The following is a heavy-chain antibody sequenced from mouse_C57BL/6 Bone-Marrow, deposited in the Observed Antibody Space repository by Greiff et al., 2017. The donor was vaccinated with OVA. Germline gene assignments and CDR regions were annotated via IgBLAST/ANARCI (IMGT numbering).Heavy chain of an antibody. D-gene: IGHD1-1*01. CDR2: IHPNSGST. J-gene: IGHJ2*01. CDR1: GYTFTSYW. V-gene: IGHV1-64*01. CDR3: ERLGLRRYYYYFDY. Sequence: QVQLQQPGAELVKPGASVKLSCKASGYTFTSYWMHWVKQRPGQGLEWIGMIHPNSGSTNYNEKFKSKATLTVDKSSSTAYMQHRSLTSEDSAGYYGERLGLRRYYYYFDYWGQGTTLTVSS.